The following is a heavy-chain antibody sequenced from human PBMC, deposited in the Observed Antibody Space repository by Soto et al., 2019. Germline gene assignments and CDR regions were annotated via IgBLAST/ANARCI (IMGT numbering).Heavy chain of an antibody. J-gene: IGHJ4*02. V-gene: IGHV4-31*03. CDR2: IYNTGST. CDR3: ARGMPYYFDY. Sequence: SETLSLTCTVSGGSISSGLHYWSWIRQRPGKGLEWIAYIYNTGSTYYNPSLKSRITISVDTSNNQFSLKMSSVTAADTAVYYCARGMPYYFDYWGQGSLVTVSS. D-gene: IGHD2-2*01. CDR1: GGSISSGLHY.